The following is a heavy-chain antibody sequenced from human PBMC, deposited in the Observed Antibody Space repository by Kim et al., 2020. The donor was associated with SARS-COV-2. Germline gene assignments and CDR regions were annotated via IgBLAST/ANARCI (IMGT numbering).Heavy chain of an antibody. CDR1: GGSFSGYS. Sequence: SETLSLTCAVYGGSFSGYSWNWIRQPPGKGLEWIGEINHSGGPNHNPSLKSRVTISMDTSKNQFSLKVTSVTAADTAFYYCARGRAGIVPSPILGIGPHYDYFTMDVWGHGTTVTVSS. D-gene: IGHD7-27*01. J-gene: IGHJ6*02. V-gene: IGHV4-34*01. CDR2: INHSGGP. CDR3: ARGRAGIVPSPILGIGPHYDYFTMDV.